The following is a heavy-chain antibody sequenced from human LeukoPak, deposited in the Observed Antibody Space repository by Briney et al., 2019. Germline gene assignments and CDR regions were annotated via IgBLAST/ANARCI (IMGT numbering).Heavy chain of an antibody. CDR1: GASVSTNNYA. CDR2: TYYRSKWHY. CDR3: ARSSSWYSWYFDY. V-gene: IGHV6-1*01. Sequence: SQTLSLTCAIFGASVSTNNYAYNWIRQSPLRGLEWLGRTYYRSKWHYDYAVSVNGRITIKPDTSKNQFSLHLSSVTPEDTAVYYCARSSSWYSWYFDYWGQGALVTVSS. J-gene: IGHJ4*02. D-gene: IGHD6-13*01.